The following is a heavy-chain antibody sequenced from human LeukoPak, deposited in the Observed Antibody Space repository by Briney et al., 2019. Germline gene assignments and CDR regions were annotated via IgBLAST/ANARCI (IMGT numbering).Heavy chain of an antibody. Sequence: GGSLRLSCAASGFTFSSYWMNWVRQAPGKGLEWVSSISSSSTYIYYADSMKGRFTISRDNAKNSLYLQMNSLRAEDTAVYYCARDLSVGAKPDLGFDYWGQGSLVTVSS. CDR1: GFTFSSYW. J-gene: IGHJ4*02. V-gene: IGHV3-21*01. D-gene: IGHD1-26*01. CDR3: ARDLSVGAKPDLGFDY. CDR2: ISSSSTYI.